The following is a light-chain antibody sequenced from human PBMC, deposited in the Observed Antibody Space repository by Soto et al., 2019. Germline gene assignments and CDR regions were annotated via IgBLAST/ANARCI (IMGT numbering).Light chain of an antibody. CDR2: DVT. CDR1: SSDVGGYNY. J-gene: IGLJ1*01. V-gene: IGLV2-8*01. CDR3: SAYAGTHVV. Sequence: QSALTQPPSASGSPGQSVAISCTGTSSDVGGYNYVSWYQQYPGKAPKLMIYDVTKRPSGAPDRFSGSKSGNTASLTVSGLQAEDEADYYCSAYAGTHVVFGTGT.